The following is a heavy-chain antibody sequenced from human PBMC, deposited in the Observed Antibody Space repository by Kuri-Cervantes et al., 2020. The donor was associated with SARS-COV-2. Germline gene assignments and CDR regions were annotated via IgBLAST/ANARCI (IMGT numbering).Heavy chain of an antibody. CDR1: GFTFSSYA. V-gene: IGHV3-23*01. D-gene: IGHD3-9*01. Sequence: GGSLRLSCAASGFTFSSYAMSWVRQAPGKGLEWVSAISGSGGSTYYADSVKGRFTISRDNSKNTLYLQMNSLRAEDTAVYYCAKVDWANYYYYYGMDVWGQGTTVTVSS. J-gene: IGHJ6*02. CDR3: AKVDWANYYYYYGMDV. CDR2: ISGSGGST.